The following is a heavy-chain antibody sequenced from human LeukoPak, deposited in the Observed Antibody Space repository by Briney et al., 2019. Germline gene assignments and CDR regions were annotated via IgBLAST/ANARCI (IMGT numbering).Heavy chain of an antibody. J-gene: IGHJ4*02. D-gene: IGHD1-26*01. CDR2: ISGSGDST. Sequence: PGGSLRLACAASGFTFSNYAMRWVRQAPGKGLEWVSGISGSGDSTYYADSVKGRFTISRDNSKNTLYLQMNSLRAEDTAVYYCASLVGAHYYFDYWGQGTLVTVSS. CDR3: ASLVGAHYYFDY. V-gene: IGHV3-23*01. CDR1: GFTFSNYA.